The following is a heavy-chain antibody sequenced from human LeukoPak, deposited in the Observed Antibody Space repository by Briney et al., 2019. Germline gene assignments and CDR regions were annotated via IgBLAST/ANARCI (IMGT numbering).Heavy chain of an antibody. CDR1: GFTFSNYA. Sequence: PGGSLRLSCAASGFTFSNYAMTWVRQAPGKGLEWVSAISGNGGNTYYADSVKGRFTISRDNSKSTLYLQMNSLRAEDTAVYYCAKSDSSSPSWYYYYMDVWGKGTTVTVSS. J-gene: IGHJ6*03. D-gene: IGHD6-6*01. CDR2: ISGNGGNT. V-gene: IGHV3-23*01. CDR3: AKSDSSSPSWYYYYMDV.